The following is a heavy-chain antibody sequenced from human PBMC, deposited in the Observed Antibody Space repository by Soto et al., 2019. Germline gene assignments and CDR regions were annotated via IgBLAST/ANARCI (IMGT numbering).Heavy chain of an antibody. CDR1: GGSISSYY. CDR2: IFYSGST. CDR3: AIMIGDPVLSFDS. D-gene: IGHD3-10*02. J-gene: IGHJ4*02. V-gene: IGHV4-59*01. Sequence: QVQLQESGPGLVKPSETLSLTCTVSGGSISSYYWSWIRQPPGKGLEWIGFIFYSGSTSYNHSLMRGGTISIYESEYEFSLILNSVTAADTDVYYGAIMIGDPVLSFDSWGQGALVAVSS.